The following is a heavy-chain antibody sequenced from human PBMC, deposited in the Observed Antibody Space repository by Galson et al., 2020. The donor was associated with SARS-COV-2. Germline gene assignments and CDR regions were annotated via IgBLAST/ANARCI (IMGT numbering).Heavy chain of an antibody. CDR3: ARDPVNYYDSSGYDYPHYFDY. D-gene: IGHD3-22*01. V-gene: IGHV3-21*01. J-gene: IGHJ4*02. Sequence: DSVKGRFTISRDNAKNSLYLQMNSLRAEDTAVYYCARDPVNYYDSSGYDYPHYFDYWGQGTLVTVSS.